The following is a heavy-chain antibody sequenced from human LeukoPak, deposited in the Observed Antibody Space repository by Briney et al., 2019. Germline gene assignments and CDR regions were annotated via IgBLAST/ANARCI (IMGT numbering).Heavy chain of an antibody. CDR3: AKSAAAGRHFDY. CDR2: ISYDGSDK. D-gene: IGHD6-13*01. CDR1: GFTFSNYG. J-gene: IGHJ4*02. V-gene: IGHV3-30*18. Sequence: GRSVRLSCAASGFTFSNYGMHWVRQAPGKGLEWVAVISYDGSDKYYADSVKGRFTISRDNAKNSLYLQMNSLRAEDTALYYCAKSAAAGRHFDYWGQGTLVTVSS.